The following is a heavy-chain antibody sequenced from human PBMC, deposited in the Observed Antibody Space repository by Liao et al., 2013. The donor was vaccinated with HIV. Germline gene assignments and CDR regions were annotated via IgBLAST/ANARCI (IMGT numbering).Heavy chain of an antibody. CDR2: IYHTGGT. CDR1: GDSITRGGYS. V-gene: IGHV4-30-2*01. D-gene: IGHD3-16*01. Sequence: QLQLQESGSGLVKPSQTLSLTCTVSGDSITRGGYSWTWIRQPPGKGLEWMGDIYHTGGTHYGPSLKSRLSITVDTSKNQFSLELRSVTAADTAVYYCARGWYDASAEMTYFDPWGQGALVTVSS. J-gene: IGHJ5*02. CDR3: ARGWYDASAEMTYFDP.